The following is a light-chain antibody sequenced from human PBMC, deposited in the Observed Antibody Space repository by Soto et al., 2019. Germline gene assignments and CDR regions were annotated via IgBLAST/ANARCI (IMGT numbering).Light chain of an antibody. CDR3: QQYYSYTSWT. CDR1: QGISSY. CDR2: AAS. V-gene: IGKV1-8*01. Sequence: AIRMTQSPSSFSASTGDRVTITCRASQGISSYLAWYQQKPGKAPKLLIYAASTLQSGVPLRFSGSGSGTDFTLTISSLQSEDFATYYCQQYYSYTSWTFGQGTKVEIK. J-gene: IGKJ1*01.